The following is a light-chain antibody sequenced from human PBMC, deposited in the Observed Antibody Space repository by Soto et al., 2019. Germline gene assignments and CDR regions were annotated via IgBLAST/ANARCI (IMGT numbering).Light chain of an antibody. CDR3: QQRSDSIT. CDR1: QSVSSN. CDR2: GAS. Sequence: EIVMTQSASTLSVSAGERATPSCRASQSVSSNLAWYQQKPGQAPRLLIYGASTRAPGIPARFSGRGSGADFTLTISSLEPEDFAVDDCQQRSDSITFGQGTRLEIK. V-gene: IGKV3-11*01. J-gene: IGKJ5*01.